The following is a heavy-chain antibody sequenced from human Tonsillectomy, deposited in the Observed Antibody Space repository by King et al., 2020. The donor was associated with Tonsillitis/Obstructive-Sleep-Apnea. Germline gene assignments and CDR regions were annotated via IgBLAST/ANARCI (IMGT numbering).Heavy chain of an antibody. CDR2: ISGASSRI. V-gene: IGHV3-48*01. CDR3: ARDCFYSGTSTTCCHAFEI. J-gene: IGHJ3*02. CDR1: GFTFSPYS. D-gene: IGHD2-2*01. Sequence: EVQLVESGGGLVQPGGSLRLSCVASGFTFSPYSMNWARQAPGEGLEWVSYISGASSRIQYADSVKGRFTISRDNVKNSLYLQMNSLRGDDTAVYYCARDCFYSGTSTTCCHAFEIWGQGTTVTVSS.